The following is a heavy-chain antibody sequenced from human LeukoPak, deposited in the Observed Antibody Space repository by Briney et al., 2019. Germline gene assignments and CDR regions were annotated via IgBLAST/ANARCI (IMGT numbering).Heavy chain of an antibody. CDR2: ISYDGSNK. D-gene: IGHD2-15*01. CDR1: GFTFSSYA. Sequence: GGSLRLSCAASGFTFSSYAMHWVRQAPGKGLEWVAVISYDGSNKYYADSVKGRFTISRDNSKNTLYLQMNSLRAEGTAVYYCAREQLGYCSGGSCYAIDYWGQGTLVTVSS. J-gene: IGHJ4*02. CDR3: AREQLGYCSGGSCYAIDY. V-gene: IGHV3-30-3*01.